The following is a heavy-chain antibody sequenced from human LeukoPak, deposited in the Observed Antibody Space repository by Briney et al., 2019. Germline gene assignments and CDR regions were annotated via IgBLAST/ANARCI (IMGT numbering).Heavy chain of an antibody. CDR1: GGSLSGDY. CDR3: ARGVISYSSGWFKDY. CDR2: INHSGST. Sequence: AETLSLTCAVYGGSLSGDYWSWIRQPAGKGLGWTGGINHSGSTNYNPSLKSRVTISVDTSKDQFSLKLSSVTAADTAVYYCARGVISYSSGWFKDYWGQGTLVTVSS. V-gene: IGHV4-34*01. J-gene: IGHJ4*02. D-gene: IGHD6-19*01.